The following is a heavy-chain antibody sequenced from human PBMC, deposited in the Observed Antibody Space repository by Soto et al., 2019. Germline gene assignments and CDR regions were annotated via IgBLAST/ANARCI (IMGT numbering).Heavy chain of an antibody. D-gene: IGHD3-3*01. V-gene: IGHV4-34*01. J-gene: IGHJ5*01. CDR1: GGSFSGYF. Sequence: SETLSLTCAVNGGSFSGYFWTWIRQPPGKGLEWIGEINHSGTTKYNPSLKSRVTISVDTSKKNFSLNLTSVTAADTAVYYCARLRVCDFSSGYFRRCWFDSWGQGTLVTVSS. CDR3: ARLRVCDFSSGYFRRCWFDS. CDR2: INHSGTT.